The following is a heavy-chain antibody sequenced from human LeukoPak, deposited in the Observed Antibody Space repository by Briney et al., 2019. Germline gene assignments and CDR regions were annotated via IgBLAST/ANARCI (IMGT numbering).Heavy chain of an antibody. CDR3: AREYSASEH. CDR1: GYTFVGYY. V-gene: IGHV1-2*02. CDR2: IDPYTRDT. Sequence: ASVKVSCKASGYTFVGYYLHWVRQAPGQGLEWMAWIDPYTRDTHYAQKFQGRITVTRDTSVSTTYMELSWLTSDDTARYYCAREYSASEHWGQGTLVTVSS. D-gene: IGHD5-12*01. J-gene: IGHJ4*02.